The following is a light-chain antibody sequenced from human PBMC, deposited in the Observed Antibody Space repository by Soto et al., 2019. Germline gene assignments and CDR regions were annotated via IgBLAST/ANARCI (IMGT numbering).Light chain of an antibody. CDR2: DVS. Sequence: QSVLTQPRSVSGSPGQSVTISCTGTSSDVGGYNYVSWYQQHPGKAPKLMIYDVSKRPSGVPDRFSGSKSGNTASLTISGLQAEDEADYYCCSYAGSSFWVFGGGTKLTGL. CDR3: CSYAGSSFWV. CDR1: SSDVGGYNY. V-gene: IGLV2-11*01. J-gene: IGLJ3*02.